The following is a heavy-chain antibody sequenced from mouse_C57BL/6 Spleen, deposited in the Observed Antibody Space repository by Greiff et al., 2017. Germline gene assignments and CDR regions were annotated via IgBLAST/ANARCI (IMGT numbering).Heavy chain of an antibody. CDR3: ARGKEDYAMDY. J-gene: IGHJ4*01. CDR2: IYPGDGDT. D-gene: IGHD1-3*01. Sequence: QVQLQQSGPELVKPGASGKISCKASGYAFSSSWMNWVKQRPGKGLEWIGRIYPGDGDTNSNGKFKGKATLTADKSSSTAYMQLSSLTSEDSAVYFCARGKEDYAMDYWGQGTSVTVSS. V-gene: IGHV1-82*01. CDR1: GYAFSSSW.